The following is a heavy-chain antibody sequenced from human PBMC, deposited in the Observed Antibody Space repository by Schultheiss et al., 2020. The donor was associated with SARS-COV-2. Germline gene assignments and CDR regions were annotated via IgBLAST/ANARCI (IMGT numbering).Heavy chain of an antibody. Sequence: SETLSLTCTVSGGSISSYYWSWIRQPPGKGLEWIGYIYYSGSTNYNPSLKSRVTISVDTSKNQFSLKLSSVTAADTAVYYCARDRFCSSTSCYRGPNYYYYYGMDVWGQGTTVTVSS. D-gene: IGHD2-2*01. CDR1: GGSISSYY. CDR3: ARDRFCSSTSCYRGPNYYYYYGMDV. CDR2: IYYSGST. J-gene: IGHJ6*02. V-gene: IGHV4-59*12.